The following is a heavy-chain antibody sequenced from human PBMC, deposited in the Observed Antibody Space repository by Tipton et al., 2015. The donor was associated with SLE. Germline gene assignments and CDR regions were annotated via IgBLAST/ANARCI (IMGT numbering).Heavy chain of an antibody. CDR2: IHHSGST. Sequence: LRLSCAVSGYSISTGYYWGWIRQPPGKGLEWIGTIHHSGSTYYNPSLKSRVTISVDTSKNQFSLKLSSVTAADTAVYYCARDENRLYAFDIWGQGTMVTFSS. D-gene: IGHD2/OR15-2a*01. CDR1: GYSISTGYY. V-gene: IGHV4-38-2*02. J-gene: IGHJ3*02. CDR3: ARDENRLYAFDI.